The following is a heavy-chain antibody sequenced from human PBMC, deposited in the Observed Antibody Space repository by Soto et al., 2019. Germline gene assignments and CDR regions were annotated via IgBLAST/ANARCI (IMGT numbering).Heavy chain of an antibody. CDR1: GYTFTSYG. CDR2: ISAYNGNT. D-gene: IGHD4-4*01. CDR3: ARDRGTTVTTRSYYYYGMDL. J-gene: IGHJ6*02. V-gene: IGHV1-18*01. Sequence: QVQLVQSGAEVKKPGASVKVSCKASGYTFTSYGISCVRQAPGQGLEWMGWISAYNGNTNYAQKLQGRVTMTTDTSTSTAYMELRSLRSDDTAVYYCARDRGTTVTTRSYYYYGMDLWGQGTTVTVSS.